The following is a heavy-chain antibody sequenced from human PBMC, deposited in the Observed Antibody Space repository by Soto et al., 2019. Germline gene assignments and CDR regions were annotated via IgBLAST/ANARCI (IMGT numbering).Heavy chain of an antibody. CDR2: IYWDDDK. V-gene: IGHV2-5*02. Sequence: QITLKESGPTLVKPTQTLTLTCTFSGFLLSTSGVGVAWIRQPPGNALEWLSLIYWDDDKGYSPSLKSRLTITKHTSKNQVVPTMTKMDPVDTATYYCAHTPEGASRIRGTGRYFQHWGQGTLVTVSS. CDR1: GFLLSTSGVG. J-gene: IGHJ1*01. CDR3: AHTPEGASRIRGTGRYFQH. D-gene: IGHD3-10*01.